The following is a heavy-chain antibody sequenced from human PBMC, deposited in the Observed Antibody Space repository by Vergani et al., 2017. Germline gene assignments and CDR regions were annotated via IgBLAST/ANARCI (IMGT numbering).Heavy chain of an antibody. Sequence: QVQLQESGPGLVKPSGTLSLTCAVSGGSISSSNWWSWVRQPPGKGLEWIGEIYHSGSTNYNPSLKSRVTISVDKSKNQFSLKLSSVTAADTAVYYCARELGGSGYDRDLYYYYYYMDVWGKGTTVTVSS. CDR2: IYHSGST. D-gene: IGHD5-12*01. CDR1: GGSISSSNW. V-gene: IGHV4-4*02. J-gene: IGHJ6*03. CDR3: ARELGGSGYDRDLYYYYYYMDV.